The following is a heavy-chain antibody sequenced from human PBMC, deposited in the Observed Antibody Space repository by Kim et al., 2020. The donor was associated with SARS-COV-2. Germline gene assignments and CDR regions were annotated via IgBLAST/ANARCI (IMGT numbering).Heavy chain of an antibody. J-gene: IGHJ3*02. CDR1: GGSITRSSYY. Sequence: SETLSLTCTVSGGSITRSSYYWGWIRQPPGQGLEWIGSIYYSGSTYYNPSLKSRITRSVDTSNNQFSLKLSTVTAADTAVFYCARALILTGYYPSDAFDIWGQGTMVTVSS. CDR3: ARALILTGYYPSDAFDI. CDR2: IYYSGST. V-gene: IGHV4-39*07. D-gene: IGHD3-9*01.